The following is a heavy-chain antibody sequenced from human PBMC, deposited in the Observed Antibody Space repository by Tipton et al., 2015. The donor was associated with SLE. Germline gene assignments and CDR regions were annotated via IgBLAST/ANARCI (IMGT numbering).Heavy chain of an antibody. CDR3: ARDIYYGTDV. CDR1: GGFVDRYY. V-gene: IGHV4-59*02. Sequence: TLSLTCSVSGGFVDRYYWSWIRQPPGKGLEWIGYVGFVYYKGTTNYNPSLKSRVSISGDMSRNEVSLRLTSVTAADRAVYYCARDIYYGTDVWGQGTTVTVSS. J-gene: IGHJ6*02. CDR2: VGFVYYKGTT.